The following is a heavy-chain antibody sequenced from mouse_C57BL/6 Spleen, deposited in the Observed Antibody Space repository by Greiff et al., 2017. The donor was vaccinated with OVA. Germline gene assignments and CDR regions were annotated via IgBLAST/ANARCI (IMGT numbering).Heavy chain of an antibody. CDR3: ARFYSNLYAMDY. V-gene: IGHV1-18*01. J-gene: IGHJ4*01. CDR1: GYTFTDYN. D-gene: IGHD2-5*01. Sequence: VQLQQSGPELVKPGASVKIPCKASGYTFTDYNMDWVKQSHGKSLEWIGDINPNNGGTIYNQKFKGKATLTVDKSSSTAYMELRSLTSEDTAVYYCARFYSNLYAMDYWGQGTSVTVSS. CDR2: INPNNGGT.